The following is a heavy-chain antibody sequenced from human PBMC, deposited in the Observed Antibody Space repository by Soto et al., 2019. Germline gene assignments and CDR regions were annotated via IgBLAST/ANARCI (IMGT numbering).Heavy chain of an antibody. CDR1: TYTFTNYD. D-gene: IGHD7-27*01. Sequence: QVQLVQSGAEVKKPGASVKVSCKASTYTFTNYDINWFRQATGQGLEWMGWMNPTNGNSGYAQNFQGRVTMTSSTSITPASMELSSLRSSDTAVYFCSNGPRNWGFDYWGEGTLVAVSS. J-gene: IGHJ4*02. CDR3: SNGPRNWGFDY. V-gene: IGHV1-8*01. CDR2: MNPTNGNS.